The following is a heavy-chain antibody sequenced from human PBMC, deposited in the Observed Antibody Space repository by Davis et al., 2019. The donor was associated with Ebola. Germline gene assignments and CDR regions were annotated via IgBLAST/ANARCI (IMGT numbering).Heavy chain of an antibody. J-gene: IGHJ6*02. Sequence: GESLKISCAASGFTFSDYYMSWIRQAPGKGLEWVSYISSSSSYTNYADSVKGRFTISRDNAKNSLYLQMNSLRAEDTAVYYRARDPMGYYYGMDVWGQGTTVTVSS. CDR2: ISSSSSYT. CDR3: ARDPMGYYYGMDV. CDR1: GFTFSDYY. V-gene: IGHV3-11*05.